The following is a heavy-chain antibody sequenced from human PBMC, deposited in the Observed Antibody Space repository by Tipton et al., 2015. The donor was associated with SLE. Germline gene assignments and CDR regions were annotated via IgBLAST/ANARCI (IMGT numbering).Heavy chain of an antibody. CDR3: ARAGIAASQYSVYYYGMDV. CDR2: MHTSGST. CDR1: GGSISTYY. V-gene: IGHV4-4*07. Sequence: LRLSCIVSGGSISTYYWSWIRQPAGKGLEWIGRMHTSGSTIYNPSLKSRVTMSGDTSKNQFSLNLSSVTAADTAIYYCARAGIAASQYSVYYYGMDVWGQGTTVTVSS. D-gene: IGHD2-15*01. J-gene: IGHJ6*02.